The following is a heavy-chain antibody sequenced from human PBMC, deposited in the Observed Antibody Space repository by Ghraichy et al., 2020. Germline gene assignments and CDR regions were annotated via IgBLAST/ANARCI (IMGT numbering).Heavy chain of an antibody. CDR1: GFTFSDYY. Sequence: GGSLRLSCEASGFTFSDYYMNWIRQAPGKGLEWISYISSTGAAMNYADSVRGRFTISRDNAKNSLYLQMNSLRPEDTAVYYCARDRAPDLDVWGHGTTVTVSS. V-gene: IGHV3-11*01. CDR2: ISSTGAAM. CDR3: ARDRAPDLDV. J-gene: IGHJ6*02.